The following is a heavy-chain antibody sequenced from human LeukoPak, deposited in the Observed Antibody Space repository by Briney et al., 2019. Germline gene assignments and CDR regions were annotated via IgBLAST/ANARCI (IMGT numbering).Heavy chain of an antibody. V-gene: IGHV1-3*01. Sequence: GASVKVSCKASGYTFTSYAMHWVRQAPGQRLEWMGWINAGNGNTKYSQKFQSRVTITRDTSASTAYMELSSLRSEDTAVYYCARDGSSSWYTNFDSYYMDVWGKGTTVTVSS. CDR3: ARDGSSSWYTNFDSYYMDV. J-gene: IGHJ6*03. CDR1: GYTFTSYA. D-gene: IGHD6-13*01. CDR2: INAGNGNT.